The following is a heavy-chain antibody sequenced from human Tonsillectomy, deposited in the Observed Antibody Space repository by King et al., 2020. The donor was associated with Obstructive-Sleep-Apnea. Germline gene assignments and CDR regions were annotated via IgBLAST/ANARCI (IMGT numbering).Heavy chain of an antibody. CDR3: ARGSGAAAVNWFDP. CDR2: INHSCST. CDR1: GGSFSDYY. D-gene: IGHD6-13*01. V-gene: IGHV4-34*01. J-gene: IGHJ5*02. Sequence: VQLQQWGAGLLKPSETLSLTCAVFGGSFSDYYWSWIGQPPGKGLECIGVINHSCSTNYNPSLKIRVNIAVDTSKNQFSRKLNSVTAAGTAVYYCARGSGAAAVNWFDPWGQGTLVTVSS.